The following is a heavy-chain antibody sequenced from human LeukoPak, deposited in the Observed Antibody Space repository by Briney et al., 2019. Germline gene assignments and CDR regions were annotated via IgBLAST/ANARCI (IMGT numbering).Heavy chain of an antibody. Sequence: ASVTVSCKASGYTFTSYGISWVRQAPGQGLEWMGWISAYNGNTNYAQKLQGRVTMTTDTSTSTAYMELRSLRSDDTAVYYCARGEYCSGGSCYSGFDYWGQGTLVTVSS. CDR2: ISAYNGNT. D-gene: IGHD2-15*01. CDR3: ARGEYCSGGSCYSGFDY. J-gene: IGHJ4*02. V-gene: IGHV1-18*01. CDR1: GYTFTSYG.